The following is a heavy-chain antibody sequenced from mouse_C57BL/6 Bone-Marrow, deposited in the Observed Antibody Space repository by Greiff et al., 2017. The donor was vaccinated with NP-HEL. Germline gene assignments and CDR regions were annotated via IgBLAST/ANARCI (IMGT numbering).Heavy chain of an antibody. CDR3: AGHGAY. V-gene: IGHV3-6*01. Sequence: EVQLVESGPGLVKPSQSLSLTCSVTGYSITSGYYWNWIRQFPGNKLEWMGYISYDGSNNYNPSLKNRISITRDTSKNQFFLKLNSVTTEDTATYYCAGHGAYWGQGTLVTVSA. CDR1: GYSITSGYY. CDR2: ISYDGSN. J-gene: IGHJ3*01.